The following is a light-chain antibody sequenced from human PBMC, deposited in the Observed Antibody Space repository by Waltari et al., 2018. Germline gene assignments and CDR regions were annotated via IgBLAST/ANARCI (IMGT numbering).Light chain of an antibody. CDR1: SSDVGGYNY. CDR3: SSYTRSSTLYV. J-gene: IGLJ1*01. CDR2: EVS. Sequence: QSALTQPASVSGSPGQSITISCTGTSSDVGGYNYVSWYQQHQGKAPKLMIYEVSNRASGVLKRFLGSKSGNTASLTISGLQAEDEADYYCSSYTRSSTLYVFGSGTKVTVL. V-gene: IGLV2-14*01.